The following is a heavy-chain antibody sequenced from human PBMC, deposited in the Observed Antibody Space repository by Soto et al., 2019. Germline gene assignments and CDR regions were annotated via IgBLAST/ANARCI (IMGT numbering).Heavy chain of an antibody. Sequence: SETLSLTCSVSSDSMNSGGYYWSWIRQHPGKGLEWIGYIYSNGDTYYNPSLKSRVTISVDTSKKQFSLNLTSVTAADTAVYYCARRGGSSSGYYYYAMDVWGQGTTVTVSS. CDR2: IYSNGDT. J-gene: IGHJ6*02. V-gene: IGHV4-31*03. D-gene: IGHD6-6*01. CDR3: ARRGGSSSGYYYYAMDV. CDR1: SDSMNSGGYY.